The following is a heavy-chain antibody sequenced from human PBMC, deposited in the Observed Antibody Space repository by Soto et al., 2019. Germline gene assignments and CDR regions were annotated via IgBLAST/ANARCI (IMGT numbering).Heavy chain of an antibody. V-gene: IGHV3-30*03. CDR2: ISYDGSNK. Sequence: PGGSLRLSCAASGFTFNTYGMHWVRQAPGKGLEWVAVISYDGSNKYYADSVKGRFTISRDNSKNTLYLQMNSLRAEDTAVYYCARDRAGSSLNYYYGMDVWGQGTTVTVSS. CDR3: ARDRAGSSLNYYYGMDV. D-gene: IGHD3-10*01. CDR1: GFTFNTYG. J-gene: IGHJ6*02.